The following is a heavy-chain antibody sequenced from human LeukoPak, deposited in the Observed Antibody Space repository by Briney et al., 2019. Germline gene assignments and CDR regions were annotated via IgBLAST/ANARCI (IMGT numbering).Heavy chain of an antibody. J-gene: IGHJ3*01. D-gene: IGHD2-21*02. CDR2: IGSNGSPT. CDR1: GFTFSSYS. Sequence: GGSLRLSCEASGFTFSSYSMTWVRQAPGKRLEWISYIGSNGSPTHYADSVKGRFTISTDNDKNSLYLQMNSMTVEDTAVYYCAKDQVPSCTTDCYGAIDAWGQGSLVTVSS. CDR3: AKDQVPSCTTDCYGAIDA. V-gene: IGHV3-48*01.